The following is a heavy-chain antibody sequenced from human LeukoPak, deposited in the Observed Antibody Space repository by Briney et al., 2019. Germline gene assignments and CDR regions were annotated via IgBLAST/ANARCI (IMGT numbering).Heavy chain of an antibody. CDR1: GGTFSSYA. CDR3: AIYSSSRYGVFDY. V-gene: IGHV1-69*05. J-gene: IGHJ4*02. CDR2: IIPIFGTA. Sequence: ASVKVSCKASGGTFSSYAISWVRQAPGQGLEWMGGIIPIFGTANYAQKFQGRVTITTDESTSTAYMELSSLRSEDTAVYYCAIYSSSRYGVFDYWGQGTLVTVSS. D-gene: IGHD6-13*01.